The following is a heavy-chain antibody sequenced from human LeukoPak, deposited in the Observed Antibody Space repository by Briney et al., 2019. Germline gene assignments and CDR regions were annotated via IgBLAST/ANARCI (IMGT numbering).Heavy chain of an antibody. V-gene: IGHV3-30*18. D-gene: IGHD3-22*01. CDR2: ISYDGSNK. J-gene: IGHJ1*01. CDR3: AKDGVSYYYDSSGYPEYFQH. Sequence: GGSLRLSCAASGFTFSSYGMHWVRQAPGKGLEWVAVISYDGSNKYYADSVKGRFTISRDNSKNTLYLQMNSLRAEDTAVYYCAKDGVSYYYDSSGYPEYFQHWGQGTLVTVSS. CDR1: GFTFSSYG.